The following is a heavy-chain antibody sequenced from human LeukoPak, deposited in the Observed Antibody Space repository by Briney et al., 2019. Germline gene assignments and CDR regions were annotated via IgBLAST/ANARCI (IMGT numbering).Heavy chain of an antibody. Sequence: GGSLRLSCAASGFTFSSYGMHWVRQAPGKGLEWVAVISYDGSNKYYADSVKGRFTISRDNSKNSLYLQMNSLRAEDTAVYYCAKDLVYLGYCSSTSCYAYAIDIWGQGTMVTVSS. CDR1: GFTFSSYG. CDR3: AKDLVYLGYCSSTSCYAYAIDI. CDR2: ISYDGSNK. V-gene: IGHV3-30*18. J-gene: IGHJ3*02. D-gene: IGHD2-2*01.